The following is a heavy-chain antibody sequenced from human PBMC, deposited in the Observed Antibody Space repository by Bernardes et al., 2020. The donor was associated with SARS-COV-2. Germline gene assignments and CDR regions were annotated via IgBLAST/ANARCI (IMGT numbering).Heavy chain of an antibody. CDR1: GYTFTYYR. CDR2: IDTNSGGA. D-gene: IGHD2-2*01. V-gene: IGHV1-2*06. CDR3: AIAFEPAATGPTFDY. Sequence: ASVKVSCKASGYTFTYYRLHWVRQAPGQGLEWMGRIDTNSGGADYPQNFQGRVTMTRDTSISTAYMELTRLRSDDTATYYCAIAFEPAATGPTFDYWGQGTLVTVSS. J-gene: IGHJ4*02.